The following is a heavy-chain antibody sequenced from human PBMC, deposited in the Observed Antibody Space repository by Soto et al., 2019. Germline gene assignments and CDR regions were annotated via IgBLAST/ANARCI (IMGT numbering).Heavy chain of an antibody. V-gene: IGHV3-66*01. CDR2: INNAYST. Sequence: PGGSLRLSCAASGFDASVNYMTWVRQAPGKGQEWVSAINNAYSTFYADSVKGRFTISRDNSKNTVYLQMNSLIVEDTAMYYCVRENYYYGMDVWGQGTAVTVSS. J-gene: IGHJ6*02. CDR1: GFDASVNY. CDR3: VRENYYYGMDV.